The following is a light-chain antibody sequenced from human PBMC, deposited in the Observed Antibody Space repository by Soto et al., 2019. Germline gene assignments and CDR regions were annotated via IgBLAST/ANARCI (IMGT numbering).Light chain of an antibody. Sequence: EIVMTQSPATLSVSPGERATLSCRASQSVSSNLAWYQQKPGQAPRLLIYGAAPRAPRTPATVSGSGGGTEFTLPNSRLQCDDFVVYYSEQYKNWPPWTFGQGTKVEIK. V-gene: IGKV3-15*01. CDR1: QSVSSN. J-gene: IGKJ1*01. CDR3: EQYKNWPPWT. CDR2: GAA.